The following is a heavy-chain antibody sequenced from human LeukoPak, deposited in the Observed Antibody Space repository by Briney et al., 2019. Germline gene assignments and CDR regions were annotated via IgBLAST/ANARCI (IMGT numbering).Heavy chain of an antibody. V-gene: IGHV3-48*02. CDR1: GFTFSSYS. J-gene: IGHJ4*02. D-gene: IGHD3-22*01. CDR2: ISSSSSTI. Sequence: GGSLRLSCAASGFTFSSYSMNWVRQAPGKGLEWVSYISSSSSTIYYADSVKGRFTISRDNAKNSLYLQMNSLRDEDTAVYYCARDQGGSGYYYDSSGHSFDYWGQGALVTVSS. CDR3: ARDQGGSGYYYDSSGHSFDY.